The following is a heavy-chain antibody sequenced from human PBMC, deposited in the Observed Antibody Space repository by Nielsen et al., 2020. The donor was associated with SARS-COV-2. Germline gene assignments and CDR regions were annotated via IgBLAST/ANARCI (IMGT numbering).Heavy chain of an antibody. CDR2: LSGDGVGT. D-gene: IGHD6-13*01. CDR1: GFTLSTYA. Sequence: GGSLRLSCAASGFTLSTYAMSWVRQAPGKGLEWVSTLSGDGVGTYYADSVKGRFTISRDNSKNTLYLQMNSLRVDDTAMYYCARAGYLSWYNYWGQGALITVSS. J-gene: IGHJ4*02. CDR3: ARAGYLSWYNY. V-gene: IGHV3-23*01.